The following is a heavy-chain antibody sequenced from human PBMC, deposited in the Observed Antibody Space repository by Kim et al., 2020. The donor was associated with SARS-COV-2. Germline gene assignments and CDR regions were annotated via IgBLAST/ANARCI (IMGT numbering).Heavy chain of an antibody. CDR3: ARDRGSSSSQTRFDY. Sequence: DSVRGRFTISSDNAKKSLYLQMSSLRDDDTAVYYCARDRGSSSSQTRFDYWGQGTLVTVSS. D-gene: IGHD6-6*01. V-gene: IGHV3-48*02. J-gene: IGHJ4*02.